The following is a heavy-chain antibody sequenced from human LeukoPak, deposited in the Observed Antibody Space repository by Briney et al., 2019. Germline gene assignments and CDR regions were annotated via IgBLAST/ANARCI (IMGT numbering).Heavy chain of an antibody. V-gene: IGHV3-21*01. CDR2: ISSSSSCI. D-gene: IGHD3-10*01. CDR3: ARVFGYRFDP. Sequence: GGSLRLTCAASGFTFSSYSMNWVRQAPGKGLEWVSSISSSSSCIYYADSVKGRFTISRDNAKNSLYLQMNSLRAEDTAVYYCARVFGYRFDPWGQGTLVTVSS. CDR1: GFTFSSYS. J-gene: IGHJ5*02.